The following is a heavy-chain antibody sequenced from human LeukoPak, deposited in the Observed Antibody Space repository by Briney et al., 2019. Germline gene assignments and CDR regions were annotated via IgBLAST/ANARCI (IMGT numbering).Heavy chain of an antibody. CDR1: GGSLSSYY. CDR2: ISFSGST. D-gene: IGHD3-22*01. V-gene: IGHV4-59*01. CDR3: ARDRDYYDSSGYYYHDAFDI. J-gene: IGHJ3*02. Sequence: LGTPALTFTVPGGSLSSYYLSLIREPPRKGPEWVWYISFSGSTNYNPSLKSRVTISVDTSKNQFSLKLSSVTAADTAVYYCARDRDYYDSSGYYYHDAFDIWGQGTMVTVSS.